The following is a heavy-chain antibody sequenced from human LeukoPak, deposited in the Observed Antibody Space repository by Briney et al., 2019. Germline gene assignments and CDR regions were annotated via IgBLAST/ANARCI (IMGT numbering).Heavy chain of an antibody. V-gene: IGHV4-38-2*02. J-gene: IGHJ4*02. CDR1: GYSISSGYY. Sequence: SETLSLTCTVSGYSISSGYYWGWIRQPPGKGLEWIGSIYHSGSTYYNPSLKSRVTISVDTSKNQLSLKLSSVTAADTAVYYCAQGEMATVSFDYWGQGTLVTVSS. D-gene: IGHD5-24*01. CDR3: AQGEMATVSFDY. CDR2: IYHSGST.